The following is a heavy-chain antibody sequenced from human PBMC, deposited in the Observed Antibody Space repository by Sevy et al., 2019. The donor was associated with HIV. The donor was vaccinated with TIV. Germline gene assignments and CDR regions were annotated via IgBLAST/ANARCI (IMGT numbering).Heavy chain of an antibody. CDR2: INPNSGGT. D-gene: IGHD3-10*01. CDR1: GYTFTGYY. CDR3: ARDGRLTYYYGSGSYYSSHYYYGMDV. V-gene: IGHV1-2*02. J-gene: IGHJ6*02. Sequence: ASVKVSCKASGYTFTGYYMHWVRQAPGQGLEWMGWINPNSGGTNYAQKFQDRVTMTTDTSISTADMEMSRLRSDDTAQYYCARDGRLTYYYGSGSYYSSHYYYGMDVWGQGTTVTVSS.